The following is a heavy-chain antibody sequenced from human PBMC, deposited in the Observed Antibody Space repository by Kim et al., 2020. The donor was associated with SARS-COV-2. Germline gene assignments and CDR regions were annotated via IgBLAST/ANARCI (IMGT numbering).Heavy chain of an antibody. CDR3: ATVSRRAVPPP. CDR2: DK. J-gene: IGHJ4*02. D-gene: IGHD4-17*01. Sequence: DKFYVDSVEGRFTISRDNAKNSLYLQMNSLRVEDTAIYYCATVSRRAVPPPWGQGTLVIVSS. V-gene: IGHV3-7*01.